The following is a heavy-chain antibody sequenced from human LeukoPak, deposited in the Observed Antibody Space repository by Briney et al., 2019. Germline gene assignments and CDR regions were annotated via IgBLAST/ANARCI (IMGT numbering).Heavy chain of an antibody. Sequence: GGSLRLSCAASGFTFRLYVMTWVRQAPGKGLVWVSRINGDGSTTNYADSVKGRFTISRDNAKNTLYLQMNSLRAEDTAVYYCTKGGRYSYGYGSDYWGQGTLVTVSS. V-gene: IGHV3-74*01. D-gene: IGHD5-18*01. J-gene: IGHJ4*02. CDR3: TKGGRYSYGYGSDY. CDR1: GFTFRLYV. CDR2: INGDGSTT.